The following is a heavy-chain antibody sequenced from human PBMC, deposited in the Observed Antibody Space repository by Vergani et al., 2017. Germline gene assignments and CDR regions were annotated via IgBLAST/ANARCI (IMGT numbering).Heavy chain of an antibody. Sequence: QVQLVQSGAEVKKPGASVKVSCKVSGYTLTELSMHWVRQAPGKGLEWMGGFDPEDGETIYAQKFQGRVTMTEDTSTDTAYMELSSLRSEDTAVYYCATASEAGIITMIVVPPAFDIWGQGTMVTVSS. D-gene: IGHD3-22*01. CDR1: GYTLTELS. CDR2: FDPEDGET. V-gene: IGHV1-24*01. J-gene: IGHJ3*02. CDR3: ATASEAGIITMIVVPPAFDI.